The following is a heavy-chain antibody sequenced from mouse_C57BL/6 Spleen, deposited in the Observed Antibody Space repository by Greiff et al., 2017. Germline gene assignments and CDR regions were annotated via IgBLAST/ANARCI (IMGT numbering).Heavy chain of an antibody. J-gene: IGHJ2*01. Sequence: VQLQQSGAELVRPGTSVKVSCKASGYAFTNYLIEWVKQRPGQGLEWIGVINPGSGGTNYNEKFKGKATMTADKSSVTAYMQLSSLTSEDSAVYFCARGGYSNYYFGDWGQGTTLTGSS. CDR2: INPGSGGT. CDR1: GYAFTNYL. D-gene: IGHD2-5*01. CDR3: ARGGYSNYYFGD. V-gene: IGHV1-54*01.